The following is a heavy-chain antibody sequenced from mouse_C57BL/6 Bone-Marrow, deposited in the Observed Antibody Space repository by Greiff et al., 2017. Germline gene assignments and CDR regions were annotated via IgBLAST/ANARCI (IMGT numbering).Heavy chain of an antibody. CDR1: GYTFTSYG. V-gene: IGHV1-81*01. CDR3: ARWGYYGSSLGFAY. J-gene: IGHJ3*01. Sequence: VQLQQSGAELARPGASVKLSCTASGYTFTSYGISWVKQRTGQGLEWIGEIYPRSGNTYYNEKFKGKATLTADKSSSTAYMELRSLTSEDSAVYFCARWGYYGSSLGFAYWGQGTLVTVSA. CDR2: IYPRSGNT. D-gene: IGHD1-1*01.